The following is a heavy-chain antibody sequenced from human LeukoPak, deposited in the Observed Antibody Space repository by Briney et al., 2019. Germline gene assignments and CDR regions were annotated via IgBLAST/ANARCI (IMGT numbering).Heavy chain of an antibody. V-gene: IGHV3-21*01. CDR3: ARGRSITIFWGYYFDY. CDR2: ISSSSSYI. J-gene: IGHJ4*02. Sequence: GGSLRLSCAASGFTFSSYSMNWVRQAPGKGLEWVSSISSSSSYIYYADSVKGRFAISRDNAKNSLYLQMNSLGAADTAVYYCARGRSITIFWGYYFDYWGQGTLVTVSS. CDR1: GFTFSSYS. D-gene: IGHD3-9*01.